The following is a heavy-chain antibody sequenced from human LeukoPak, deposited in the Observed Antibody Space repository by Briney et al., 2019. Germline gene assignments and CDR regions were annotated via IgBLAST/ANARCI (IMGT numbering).Heavy chain of an antibody. V-gene: IGHV4-61*01. Sequence: SETLSLTCTVSGGSISSGSYYWSWIRQPPGKGLEWIGYIYYSGSTNYNPSLKSRVTISVDTSKNQFSLKLSSVTAADTAVYYCARGYCSSGSCYYYYMDVWGKGTTVTISS. CDR3: ARGYCSSGSCYYYYMDV. CDR1: GGSISSGSYY. J-gene: IGHJ6*03. CDR2: IYYSGST. D-gene: IGHD2-15*01.